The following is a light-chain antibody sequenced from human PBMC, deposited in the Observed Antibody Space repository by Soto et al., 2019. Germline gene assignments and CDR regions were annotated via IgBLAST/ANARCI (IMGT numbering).Light chain of an antibody. CDR3: NSFTDRTTVL. CDR2: NVS. V-gene: IGLV2-14*01. Sequence: QSVLTQPASVSGSPGQSITISCTGTSSDVGAYNYVSWYQQHPGKAPKLIIYNVSNRPSGVSNRFSGSKSANTASLTIFGLQAEDEADYYRNSFTDRTTVLFGGGTKLTVL. CDR1: SSDVGAYNY. J-gene: IGLJ2*01.